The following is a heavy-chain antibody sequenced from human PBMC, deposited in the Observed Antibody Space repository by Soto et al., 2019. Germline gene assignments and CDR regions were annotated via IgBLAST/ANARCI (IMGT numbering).Heavy chain of an antibody. CDR1: GYSFTSYW. CDR3: ATTYYYGSGSLGLFDY. CDR2: IYPGDSDT. V-gene: IGHV5-51*01. Sequence: PGESLKISGKGSGYSFTSYWIGWVRQMPGKGLEWMGIIYPGDSDTRYSPSFQGQVTISADKSISTAYLQWSSLKASDTAMYYCATTYYYGSGSLGLFDYWGQGTLVTVSS. J-gene: IGHJ4*02. D-gene: IGHD3-10*01.